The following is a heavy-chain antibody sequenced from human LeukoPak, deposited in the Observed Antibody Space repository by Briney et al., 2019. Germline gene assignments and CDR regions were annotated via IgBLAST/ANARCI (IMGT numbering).Heavy chain of an antibody. V-gene: IGHV4-34*01. CDR2: INQSGET. D-gene: IGHD2-21*02. CDR1: GGSFSGYY. J-gene: IGHJ5*02. Sequence: SEALSLTCAVHGGSFSGYYWSWIRQPPGKGLEWIGEINQSGETNYNPSLMGRVTISEDTSNNQFSLMLTSVTAADTAVYYCARGARGDTPYNWFDPWGQGTLVTVSS. CDR3: ARGARGDTPYNWFDP.